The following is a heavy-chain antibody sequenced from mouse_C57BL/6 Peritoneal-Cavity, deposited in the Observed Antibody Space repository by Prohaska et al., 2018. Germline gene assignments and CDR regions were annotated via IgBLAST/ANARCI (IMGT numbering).Heavy chain of an antibody. J-gene: IGHJ4*01. Sequence: VQLQESGPGLVKPSQSLSITFSVTGYSITSGYYWNWIRQFPGNKLEWMGYISYDGSNNYNPSLKNRISITRDTSKNQFFLKLNSVTTEDTATYYCARLDYWGQGTSVTVSS. V-gene: IGHV3-6*01. CDR1: GYSITSGYY. CDR3: ARLDY. CDR2: ISYDGSN.